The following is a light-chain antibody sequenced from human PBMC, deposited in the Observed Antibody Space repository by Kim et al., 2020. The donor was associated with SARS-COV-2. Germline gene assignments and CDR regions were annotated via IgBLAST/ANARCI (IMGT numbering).Light chain of an antibody. J-gene: IGKJ4*01. CDR1: QHISDF. V-gene: IGKV1-12*01. CDR3: QQAKSFPLT. Sequence: DIQMTQSPSSVSASVGDRVTITCRASQHISDFLSWYQQKPGRAPKLLIYAASTLHNGVPSRFSGSGYGTNFTLTISSLQAEDFATYSCQQAKSFPLTFGGGTKLEI. CDR2: AAS.